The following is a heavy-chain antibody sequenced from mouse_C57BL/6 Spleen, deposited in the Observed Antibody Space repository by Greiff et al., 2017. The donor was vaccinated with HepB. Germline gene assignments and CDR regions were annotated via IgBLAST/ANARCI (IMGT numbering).Heavy chain of an antibody. J-gene: IGHJ2*01. CDR2: INPSSGYT. CDR3: ARFITTGGYFDY. V-gene: IGHV1-4*01. D-gene: IGHD1-1*01. CDR1: GYTFTSYT. Sequence: QVQLQQSGAELARPGASVKMSCKASGYTFTSYTMHWVKQRPGQGLEWIGYINPSSGYTKYNQKFKDKATLTADKSSSTAYMQLSSLTSEDSAVYYCARFITTGGYFDYWGQGTTLTVSS.